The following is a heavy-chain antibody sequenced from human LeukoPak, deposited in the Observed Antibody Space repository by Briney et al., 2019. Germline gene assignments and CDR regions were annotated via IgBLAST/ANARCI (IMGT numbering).Heavy chain of an antibody. V-gene: IGHV4-59*01. D-gene: IGHD1-20*01. CDR1: GGSISSYY. CDR2: IYYSGST. J-gene: IGHJ4*02. Sequence: SETLSLTCTVSGGSISSYYWSWIRQPPGKGLEWIGYIYYSGSTNYNPSLKSRVTISVDASKNHFSLKLSSVTAADTAVYYCASSNNNWNYIDYWGQGTLVTVSS. CDR3: ASSNNNWNYIDY.